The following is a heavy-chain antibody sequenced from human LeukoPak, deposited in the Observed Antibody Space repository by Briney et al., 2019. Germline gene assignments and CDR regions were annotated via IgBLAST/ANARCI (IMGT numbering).Heavy chain of an antibody. Sequence: GASVKVSCKASGYTFTTYYMHWVRQAPGLGLEWMGMINPSGGGGSTSYAQKFQGRFTLTRDTSTTTLYMELGSLRSEDTAVYYCARAIPGTTTVSLDYWGQGTLVTVSS. CDR3: ARAIPGTTTVSLDY. J-gene: IGHJ4*02. CDR1: GYTFTTYY. D-gene: IGHD2/OR15-2a*01. V-gene: IGHV1-46*01. CDR2: INPSGGGGST.